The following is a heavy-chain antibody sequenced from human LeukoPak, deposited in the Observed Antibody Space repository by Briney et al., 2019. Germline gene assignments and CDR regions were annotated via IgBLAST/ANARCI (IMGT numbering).Heavy chain of an antibody. CDR1: GYTFTSYS. Sequence: ASVKVSCKASGYTFTSYSIHWVRQAPGQGLEWMGIINPSGGSTTYAQNFQGRVTMTRDTSTSTVYMELSYLRSEDTAVYYCARAVLVRSPFDYWGQGTLVTVSS. J-gene: IGHJ4*02. D-gene: IGHD3-3*01. CDR2: INPSGGST. V-gene: IGHV1-46*01. CDR3: ARAVLVRSPFDY.